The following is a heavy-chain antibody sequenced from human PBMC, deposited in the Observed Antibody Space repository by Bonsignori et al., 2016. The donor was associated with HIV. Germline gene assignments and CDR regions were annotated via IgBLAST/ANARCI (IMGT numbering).Heavy chain of an antibody. J-gene: IGHJ4*02. D-gene: IGHD3-3*01. Sequence: WIRQPPGKGLEWIGSIYHSGSTYYNPSLKSRVTISVDTSKNQFSLNLSSVTAADTAVYYCARLGYDFWSAFDYWGQGTLVTVSS. CDR2: IYHSGST. V-gene: IGHV4-38-2*01. CDR3: ARLGYDFWSAFDY.